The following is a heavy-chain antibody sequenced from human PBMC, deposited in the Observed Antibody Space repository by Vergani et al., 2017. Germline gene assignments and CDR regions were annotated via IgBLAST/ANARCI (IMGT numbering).Heavy chain of an antibody. V-gene: IGHV1-69*06. CDR3: APENCSGGSCYFDY. J-gene: IGHJ4*02. CDR1: GGTFSSYA. Sequence: QVQLVQSGAEVKKPGSSVKVSCKASGGTFSSYAISWVRQAPGQGLEWMGGIIPIFGTANYAQKFQGRVTITADTSTDTAYMELSSLRSEDTAVYYCAPENCSGGSCYFDYWGQGTLVTVSS. CDR2: IIPIFGTA. D-gene: IGHD2-15*01.